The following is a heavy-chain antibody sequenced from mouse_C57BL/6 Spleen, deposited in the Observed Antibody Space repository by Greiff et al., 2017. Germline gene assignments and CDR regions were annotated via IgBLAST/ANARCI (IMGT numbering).Heavy chain of an antibody. J-gene: IGHJ3*01. CDR3: ARRGYYDYDRSFAY. Sequence: VQLQQPGAELVKPGASVKMSCKASGYTFTSYWITWVKQRPGQGLEWIGDIYPGSGSTNYNEKFKSKATLTVDTSSSTAYMQLSSLTSEDSAVYYCARRGYYDYDRSFAYWGQGTLITVSA. CDR2: IYPGSGST. CDR1: GYTFTSYW. D-gene: IGHD2-4*01. V-gene: IGHV1-55*01.